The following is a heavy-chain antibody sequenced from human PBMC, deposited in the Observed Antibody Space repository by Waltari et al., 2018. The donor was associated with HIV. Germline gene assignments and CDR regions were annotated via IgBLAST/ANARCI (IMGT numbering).Heavy chain of an antibody. D-gene: IGHD6-19*01. CDR2: IKSSGDNI. Sequence: EVQLVESGGGLVQSGGSLRLSCAASGFTFSVTSMNWVRQAPGKGLEWVAYIKSSGDNIYYADSVKGRFTISRDNAKNSLYLQMNSLRAEDTAVYYCARGVGSSDWFTHRFDPWGQGTLVTVSS. CDR1: GFTFSVTS. V-gene: IGHV3-48*01. CDR3: ARGVGSSDWFTHRFDP. J-gene: IGHJ5*02.